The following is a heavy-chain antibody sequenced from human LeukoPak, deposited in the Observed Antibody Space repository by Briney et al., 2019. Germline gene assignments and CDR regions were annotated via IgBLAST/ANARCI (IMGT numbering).Heavy chain of an antibody. CDR2: IYTRGST. J-gene: IGHJ2*01. V-gene: IGHV4-4*07. Sequence: SETLSLTCTVSGGSISSYDWSWIRQPAGKRLEWIGRIYTRGSTNYNPSLKSRVIMSVDTSKNQFSLKLSSVTAADTAVYYCARVSSSWYQDWYFDLWGRGTLVTVSS. CDR3: ARVSSSWYQDWYFDL. CDR1: GGSISSYD. D-gene: IGHD6-13*01.